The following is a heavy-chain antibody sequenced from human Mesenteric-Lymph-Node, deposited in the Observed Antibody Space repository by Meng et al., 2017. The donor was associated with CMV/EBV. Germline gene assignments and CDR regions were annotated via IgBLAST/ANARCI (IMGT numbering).Heavy chain of an antibody. V-gene: IGHV3-11*01. J-gene: IGHJ4*02. Sequence: GESLKISCAASGFTFSTSWMSWVRQAPGKGLEWVSYISSSGSTIYYADSVKGRFTISRDNAKNSLYLQMNGLRAEDTAVYYCARRSRDYFDYWGQGTLVTVSS. D-gene: IGHD2-2*01. CDR2: ISSSGSTI. CDR1: GFTFSTSW. CDR3: ARRSRDYFDY.